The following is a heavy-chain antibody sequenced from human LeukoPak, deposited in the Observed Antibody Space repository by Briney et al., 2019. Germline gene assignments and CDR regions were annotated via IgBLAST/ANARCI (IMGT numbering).Heavy chain of an antibody. CDR3: ARHSEYYSGSGSASGYFDY. J-gene: IGHJ4*02. CDR1: GGSISSSSYY. D-gene: IGHD3-10*01. V-gene: IGHV4-39*01. Sequence: PLETLSLTCSVSGGSISSSSYYWGWIRQPPEKGLEWIGTIYYSGTTYYNPSLKSRVTMSVDTSKNQFSLKLSSVTAADTAVYYCARHSEYYSGSGSASGYFDYWGQGTLVTVSS. CDR2: IYYSGTT.